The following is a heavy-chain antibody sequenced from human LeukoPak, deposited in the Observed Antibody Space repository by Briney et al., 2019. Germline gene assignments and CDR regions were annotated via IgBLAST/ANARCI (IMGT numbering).Heavy chain of an antibody. V-gene: IGHV4-39*07. CDR3: ARSQEGPEKSWDFLSENWFDP. D-gene: IGHD1-14*01. CDR2: IYYSGST. Sequence: SETLSLTCTVSGGSISSSSYYWGWIRQPPGKGLEWIGSIYYSGSTYYNPSLKSRVTISVDTSKNQFSLKVRFVTAADTALYYCARSQEGPEKSWDFLSENWFDPWGQGTLVTVSS. J-gene: IGHJ5*02. CDR1: GGSISSSSYY.